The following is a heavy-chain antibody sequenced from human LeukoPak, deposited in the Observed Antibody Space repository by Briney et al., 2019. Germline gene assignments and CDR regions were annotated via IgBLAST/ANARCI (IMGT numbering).Heavy chain of an antibody. CDR1: GFTFSSYW. V-gene: IGHV3-7*01. D-gene: IGHD3-3*01. CDR2: IKQDGSEK. J-gene: IGHJ4*02. Sequence: PGGSLRLSCAASGFTFSSYWMSWVRQAPGKGLEWVANIKQDGSEKYYVDSVKGRFTISRDNAKNSLYLQMNSLRAEDTAVYYCARDRTAYDFWSGYYDYWGQGTLVTVSS. CDR3: ARDRTAYDFWSGYYDY.